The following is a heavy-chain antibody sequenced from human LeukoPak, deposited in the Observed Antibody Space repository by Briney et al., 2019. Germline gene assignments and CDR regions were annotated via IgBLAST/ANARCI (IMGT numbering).Heavy chain of an antibody. CDR2: INPNTGDR. CDR3: ARTTSLTASGYDY. V-gene: IGHV1-8*03. CDR1: GYTFTNYH. D-gene: IGHD4-17*01. J-gene: IGHJ4*02. Sequence: ASLKVSCKASGYTFTNYHINWVRQAPGQGLEWMGWINPNTGDRGYAQKFQGRVSITSDTSISTAYMELGSPRSEDTAVYFCARTTSLTASGYDYWAQGTLVTVSS.